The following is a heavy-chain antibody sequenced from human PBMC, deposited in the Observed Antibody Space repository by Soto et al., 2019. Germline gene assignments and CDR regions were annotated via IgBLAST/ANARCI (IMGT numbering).Heavy chain of an antibody. V-gene: IGHV1-69*02. CDR2: IIPMFGIA. D-gene: IGHD4-17*01. CDR1: GGTFSSYT. CDR3: ARGYGDSHGY. Sequence: QVQLVQSGAEVKKPGSSVKVSCKASGGTFSSYTISWVRQAPGQGLEWMGRIIPMFGIANYAQKFQGRVTIXXGKSTSTAYMELSSLRPEDTAVYYCARGYGDSHGYWGQGPLVTVCS. J-gene: IGHJ4*02.